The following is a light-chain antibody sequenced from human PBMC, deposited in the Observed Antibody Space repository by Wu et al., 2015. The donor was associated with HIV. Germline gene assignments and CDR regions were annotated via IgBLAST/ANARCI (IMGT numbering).Light chain of an antibody. Sequence: QVTQSPSSLSASVGDTVTISCRTRQSIGIFLNWYQQRPGEAPKLLIYDTSSLWGGVPSRFSGSGSGTNFTLTISSLRPEDFATYYCQQYNTYPYNFGQGTKLEIK. CDR2: DTS. J-gene: IGKJ2*01. V-gene: IGKV1-39*01. CDR3: QQYNTYPYN. CDR1: QSIGIF.